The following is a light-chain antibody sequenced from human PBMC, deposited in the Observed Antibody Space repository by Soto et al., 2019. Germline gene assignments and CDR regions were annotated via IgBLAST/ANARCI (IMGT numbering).Light chain of an antibody. J-gene: IGLJ1*01. CDR2: EVS. V-gene: IGLV2-8*01. CDR3: SSYAGSNNFV. Sequence: QSALTQPPSASGSPGQSVTISCTGTSSDVGDYNCVSWYQQHPGKAPKLMTYEVSKRPSGVPDRFSGSKSGNTASLTVSGLQAEDEADYYCSSYAGSNNFVFGTGTKVTV. CDR1: SSDVGDYNC.